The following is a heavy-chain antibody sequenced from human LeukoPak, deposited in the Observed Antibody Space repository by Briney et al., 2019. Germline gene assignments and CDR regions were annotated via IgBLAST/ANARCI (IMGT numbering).Heavy chain of an antibody. J-gene: IGHJ6*03. CDR1: GFTVSSNS. D-gene: IGHD2-2*01. Sequence: PGGSLRLSCTVSGFTVSSNSMSWVRQAPGKGLEWVSFIYSDNTHYADSVKGRFTISRDNSKNTLYLQMNSLRAEDTAVYYCARGKYCSSTSCYWPGWYYYYYMDVWGKGTTVTVSS. CDR2: IYSDNT. V-gene: IGHV3-66*03. CDR3: ARGKYCSSTSCYWPGWYYYYYMDV.